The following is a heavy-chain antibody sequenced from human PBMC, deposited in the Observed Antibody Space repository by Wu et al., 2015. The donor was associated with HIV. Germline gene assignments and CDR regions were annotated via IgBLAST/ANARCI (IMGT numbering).Heavy chain of an antibody. CDR1: GYTFTNYD. J-gene: IGHJ5*02. V-gene: IGHV1-8*01. Sequence: QVQLVQSGAEVKTPGASVKVSCKASGYTFTNYDINWVREATGQGLEWMGWMNPNSDEVGFAQKFQGRVTMTGNTSISTVYMELSSLKSEDTALYYCATSGTDRAENYLDPWG. CDR2: MNPNSDEV. CDR3: ATSGTDRAENYLDP. D-gene: IGHD1-7*01.